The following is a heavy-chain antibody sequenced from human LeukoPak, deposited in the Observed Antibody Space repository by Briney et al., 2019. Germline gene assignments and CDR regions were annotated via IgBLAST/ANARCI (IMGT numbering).Heavy chain of an antibody. CDR3: ARASSGYSSSCLGY. J-gene: IGHJ4*02. CDR2: ISSSSSYI. D-gene: IGHD6-13*01. CDR1: GFTFSXXX. V-gene: IGHV3-21*01. Sequence: SGFTFSXXXXXWXXXAPGXXXXXXXXISSSSSYIYYADSVKGRFTISRDNAKNSLYLQMNSLRAEDTAVYYCARASSGYSSSCLGYWGQGTLVTVSS.